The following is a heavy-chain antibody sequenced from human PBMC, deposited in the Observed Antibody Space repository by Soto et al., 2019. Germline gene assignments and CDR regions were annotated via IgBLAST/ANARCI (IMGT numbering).Heavy chain of an antibody. V-gene: IGHV1-18*01. CDR3: ARAFFYQGSDSRGYSFDAFDF. Sequence: QVQLVQSGAEVKKPGASVKVSCKASGYTFTSYGMSWVRLAPGQGLEWMGWISAHTGSSEYAQRFQGRVTMTTDRSTSTAYMELRSLRSDDTAVYYCARAFFYQGSDSRGYSFDAFDFWGPGTLVTVSS. D-gene: IGHD3-22*01. J-gene: IGHJ3*01. CDR1: GYTFTSYG. CDR2: ISAHTGSS.